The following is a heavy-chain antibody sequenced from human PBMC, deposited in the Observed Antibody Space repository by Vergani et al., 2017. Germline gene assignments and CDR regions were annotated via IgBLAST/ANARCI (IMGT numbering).Heavy chain of an antibody. CDR3: AKDRFPYSSSSLRRESPFDY. CDR1: GFTFSSYA. J-gene: IGHJ4*02. CDR2: ISGSGGST. Sequence: EVQLLESGGGLVQPGGSLRLSCAASGFTFSSYAMSWVRQAPGKGLEWVSAISGSGGSTYYADSVKGRFTISRDNSKNTLYLQMNSLRAEDTAVYYCAKDRFPYSSSSLRRESPFDYWGQGTLVTVSS. D-gene: IGHD6-6*01. V-gene: IGHV3-23*01.